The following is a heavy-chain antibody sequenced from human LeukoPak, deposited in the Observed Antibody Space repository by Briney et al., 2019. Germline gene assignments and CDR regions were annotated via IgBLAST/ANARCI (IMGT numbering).Heavy chain of an antibody. CDR1: GFTFSSYD. V-gene: IGHV3-48*01. CDR3: ARGPPPFDP. CDR2: ISISSSTI. Sequence: GGSLRLSCAASGFTFSSYDMNWIRQAPGKGLEWVSYISISSSTIYYADSVKGRFTISRDNAKNSLYLQMNSLRAEDTAIYYCARGPPPFDPWGQGTLVTVSS. J-gene: IGHJ5*02.